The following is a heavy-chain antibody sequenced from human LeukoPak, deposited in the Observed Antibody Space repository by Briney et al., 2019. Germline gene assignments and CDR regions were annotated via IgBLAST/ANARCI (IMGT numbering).Heavy chain of an antibody. V-gene: IGHV4-59*08. CDR3: ARSDCGGGCYYDY. D-gene: IGHD2-21*02. Sequence: SETLSLTCTVSGGSISSYYWSWIRQPPGKGLEWIGYIYYSGSTNYNPSLKSRVTISVDTSKNQFSLKLSSVTAADTAVYYCARSDCGGGCYYDYWGQGTLVTVSS. CDR2: IYYSGST. CDR1: GGSISSYY. J-gene: IGHJ4*02.